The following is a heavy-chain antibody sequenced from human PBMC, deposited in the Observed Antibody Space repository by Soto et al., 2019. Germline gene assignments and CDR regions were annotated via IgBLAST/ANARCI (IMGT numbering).Heavy chain of an antibody. CDR3: ARDRDPYSSSSSRWFDP. D-gene: IGHD6-6*01. CDR1: GGSINSYH. V-gene: IGHV4-59*12. CDR2: IFSSGAT. J-gene: IGHJ5*02. Sequence: SETLSLTCSVSGGSINSYHWNWIWQSPGKELEWIGNIFSSGATDYNPSLKSRVTISLDTSKKQFSLKLTSVTAADTAVYYCARDRDPYSSSSSRWFDPWGQGAPVTVSS.